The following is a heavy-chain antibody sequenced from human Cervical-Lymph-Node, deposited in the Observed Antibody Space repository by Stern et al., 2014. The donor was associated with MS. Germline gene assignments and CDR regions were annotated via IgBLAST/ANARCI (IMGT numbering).Heavy chain of an antibody. CDR3: AREATRIVVGIDY. CDR2: HNPNSDDP. V-gene: IGHV1-2*06. D-gene: IGHD3-22*01. Sequence: QLVQSGTKMQKPGASVKVSCKASGYTFTAFFIHWVRQVPGQGLEWIGRHNPNSDDPAYAQNVQDRGALTMDTSIGAAYLELSRLTSADTAVYYCAREATRIVVGIDYWGQGTQVIVSS. J-gene: IGHJ4*02. CDR1: GYTFTAFF.